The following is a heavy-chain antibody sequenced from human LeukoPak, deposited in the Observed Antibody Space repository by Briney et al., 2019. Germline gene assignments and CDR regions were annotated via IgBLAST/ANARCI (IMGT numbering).Heavy chain of an antibody. CDR2: INPNSGGT. V-gene: IGHV1-2*02. J-gene: IGHJ5*02. CDR1: GYTFTGYY. Sequence: ASVKVSCKASGYTFTGYYMHWVRQAPGQGLKWMGWINPNSGGTNYAQKFQGRVTMTRDTSISTAYMELSRLRSDDTAVYYCARDNGGIVVVPAATLWFDPWGQGTLVTVSS. D-gene: IGHD2-2*01. CDR3: ARDNGGIVVVPAATLWFDP.